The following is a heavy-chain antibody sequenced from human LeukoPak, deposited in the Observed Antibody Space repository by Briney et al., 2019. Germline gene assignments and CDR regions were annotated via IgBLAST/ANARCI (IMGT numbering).Heavy chain of an antibody. CDR1: GFTLSSYW. Sequence: PGRSLRLSCAASGFTLSSYWMHWVRQAPGEGLVWVSRIDPDGSTTNYADSVKGRFTISRDNSKNTLSLQLISLRAEDTAVYYCARGGALSAFDIWGQGTMVTVSS. CDR2: IDPDGSTT. V-gene: IGHV3-74*01. D-gene: IGHD4/OR15-4a*01. CDR3: ARGGALSAFDI. J-gene: IGHJ3*02.